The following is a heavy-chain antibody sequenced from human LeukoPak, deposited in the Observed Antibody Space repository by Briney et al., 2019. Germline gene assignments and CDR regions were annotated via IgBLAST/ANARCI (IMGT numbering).Heavy chain of an antibody. CDR3: ARHGGSGSYYNPNPYDVVLGHRLVYFDY. Sequence: SETLSLTCTVSGYSISNGYYWGWIRQPPGKGLEWIGSIYHTGSTYYTPSLKSRVTISVDTSKNQFSLRLTSVTAADTAVYYCARHGGSGSYYNPNPYDVVLGHRLVYFDYWGQGTLVTVSS. D-gene: IGHD3-10*01. J-gene: IGHJ4*02. V-gene: IGHV4-38-2*02. CDR2: IYHTGST. CDR1: GYSISNGYY.